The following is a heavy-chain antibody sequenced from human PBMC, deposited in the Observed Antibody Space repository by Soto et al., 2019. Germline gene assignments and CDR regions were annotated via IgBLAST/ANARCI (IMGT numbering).Heavy chain of an antibody. V-gene: IGHV1-8*01. D-gene: IGHD3-16*01. Sequence: ASVKVSCKASGYTFTSYDINWVRQATGQGLEWMGWMNPNSGNTGYAQKFQGRVTMTRNTSISTAYMELSSLRSEDTAVYYYARGSREVLGDAFDIWGQRTMVTVSS. CDR1: GYTFTSYD. CDR2: MNPNSGNT. CDR3: ARGSREVLGDAFDI. J-gene: IGHJ3*02.